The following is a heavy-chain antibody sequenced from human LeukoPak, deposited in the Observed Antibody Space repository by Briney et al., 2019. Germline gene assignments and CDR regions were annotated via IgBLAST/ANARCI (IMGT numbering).Heavy chain of an antibody. CDR1: GFTFSSYW. D-gene: IGHD2-2*01. V-gene: IGHV3-7*04. CDR2: IKQDGSEK. CDR3: ARGYCSSTSCYHFDY. Sequence: PGGSLRLSCAASGFTFSSYWMSSVRQAPGKGLEWVANIKQDGSEKYYVDSGKGRFTISRDNAKNSLYLQMNSLRAEDTAVYYCARGYCSSTSCYHFDYWGQGTLVTVPS. J-gene: IGHJ4*02.